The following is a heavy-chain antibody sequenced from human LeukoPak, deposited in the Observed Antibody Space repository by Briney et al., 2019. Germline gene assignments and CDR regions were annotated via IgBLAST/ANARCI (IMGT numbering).Heavy chain of an antibody. CDR1: GFTFSSYSMN. Sequence: PGGSLRLSCAASGFTFSSYSMNWVRQPPGKGLEWIGNIYYSGSTYYKPSLKSRVTISVDTSKNQFSLKLSSVTAADTAVYYCAGLYGSGSYYGYWGQGTLVTVSS. D-gene: IGHD3-10*01. J-gene: IGHJ4*02. V-gene: IGHV4-59*04. CDR2: IYYSGST. CDR3: AGLYGSGSYYGY.